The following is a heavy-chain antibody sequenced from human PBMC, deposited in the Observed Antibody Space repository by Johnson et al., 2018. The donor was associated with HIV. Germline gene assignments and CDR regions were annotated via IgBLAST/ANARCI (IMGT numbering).Heavy chain of an antibody. CDR1: GFTFSSYA. Sequence: QEQLVESGGGVVQPGRSLRLSCAASGFTFSSYAMHWVRQAPGKGLEWVAVISYDGSNKYYADSVKGRFTISRDNSKNTLYLQVNGLRVEDTAVFYCASGEDYGGNYGALDIWGQGTMVTVSS. CDR3: ASGEDYGGNYGALDI. J-gene: IGHJ3*02. CDR2: ISYDGSNK. D-gene: IGHD4-23*01. V-gene: IGHV3-30-3*01.